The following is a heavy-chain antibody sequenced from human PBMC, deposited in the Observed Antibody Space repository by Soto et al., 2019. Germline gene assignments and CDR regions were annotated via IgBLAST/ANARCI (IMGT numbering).Heavy chain of an antibody. D-gene: IGHD2-15*01. Sequence: GGSLRLSCGASGFTFSDSAMHWVRKASGKGLEWVGRIRSKANSYATAYAASVKGRFTISRDDSKNTAYLQMNSLKTEDTAVYYSTRPWCRGGSCDPGYWGQGTLVTGSS. CDR3: TRPWCRGGSCDPGY. CDR2: IRSKANSYAT. CDR1: GFTFSDSA. V-gene: IGHV3-73*01. J-gene: IGHJ4*02.